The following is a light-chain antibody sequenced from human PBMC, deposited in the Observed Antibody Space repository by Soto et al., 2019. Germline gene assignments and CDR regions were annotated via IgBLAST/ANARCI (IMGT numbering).Light chain of an antibody. CDR3: QQRSNWPLT. CDR1: QSFSSS. V-gene: IGKV3-11*01. Sequence: EIVLTQSPATLSLSPGERATLSCMASQSFSSSLAWYQQKPGQAPRLLIYDASNRATGIPARFSGSGSGTDFTLTISSLEPEDFAVYYCQQRSNWPLTFGGGTKVEIK. J-gene: IGKJ4*01. CDR2: DAS.